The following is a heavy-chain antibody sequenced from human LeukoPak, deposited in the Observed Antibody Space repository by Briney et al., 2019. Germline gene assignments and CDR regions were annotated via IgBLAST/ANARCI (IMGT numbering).Heavy chain of an antibody. CDR2: ISSSSSTI. Sequence: GGSLRLSCAASGFTFSSYSMNWVRQAPGKGLEWVSYISSSSSTIYYADSVKGRFTISRDNAKNSLYLQMNSLRAEDTAVYYCARDPGKTYYDILTGSSHFDYWGQGTLVTVSS. CDR1: GFTFSSYS. CDR3: ARDPGKTYYDILTGSSHFDY. V-gene: IGHV3-48*04. D-gene: IGHD3-9*01. J-gene: IGHJ4*02.